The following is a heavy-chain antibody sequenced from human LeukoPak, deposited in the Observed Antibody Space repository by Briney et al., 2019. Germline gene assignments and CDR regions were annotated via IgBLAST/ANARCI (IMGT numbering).Heavy chain of an antibody. CDR2: INHSGST. CDR3: AGMYNWSGAWFDP. Sequence: SETLSLTCAVYGGSFSGYYWSWIRQPPGKGLEWIGEINHSGSTNYNPSLKSRVTISVDTSKNQFSLKLSSVTAADTAVYYCAGMYNWSGAWFDPLGQGTLVTGSS. CDR1: GGSFSGYY. D-gene: IGHD1-1*01. V-gene: IGHV4-34*01. J-gene: IGHJ5*02.